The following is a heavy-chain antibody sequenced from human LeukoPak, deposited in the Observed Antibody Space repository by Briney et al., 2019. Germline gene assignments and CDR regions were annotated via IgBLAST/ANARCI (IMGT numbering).Heavy chain of an antibody. J-gene: IGHJ4*02. CDR3: THDTSGYAYAYDH. Sequence: GGSLRLSCAASGFTFSSYGMHWVRQAPGQGLEWVGFIRSKDKGGTTEYAASVKGRFAISRDDSKSISYLQMNSLRTEDTAVYYCTHDTSGYAYAYDHWGQGTLVTVSS. D-gene: IGHD3-22*01. CDR2: IRSKDKGGTT. V-gene: IGHV3-49*04. CDR1: GFTFSSYG.